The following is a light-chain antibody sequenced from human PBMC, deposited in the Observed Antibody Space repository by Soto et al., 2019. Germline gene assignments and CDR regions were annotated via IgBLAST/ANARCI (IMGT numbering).Light chain of an antibody. CDR3: GSWDSSLSAYV. V-gene: IGLV1-51*01. CDR2: DDN. J-gene: IGLJ1*01. CDR1: SSNIGGNS. Sequence: QCVFTPPSSVSSTQGHKVTTPCSGGSSNIGGNSVSWYQQLPGTAPKLLIYDDNKRPSGIPDRFSGSKSGTSATLGITGFQTGDEADYYCGSWDSSLSAYVFGTGTKVT.